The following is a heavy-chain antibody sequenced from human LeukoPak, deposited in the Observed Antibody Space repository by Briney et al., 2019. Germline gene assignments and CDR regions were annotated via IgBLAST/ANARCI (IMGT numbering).Heavy chain of an antibody. Sequence: SETLSLTCSVSGPPLNNYYWNWVRQPPGKELEWIGNVDYSGSTRYNPSLKSRATMSLDSSKNQFSLRLTSVTAADMAVYYCAMQVGIYGDYNNWFDPWGQGARVTVSS. CDR3: AMQVGIYGDYNNWFDP. J-gene: IGHJ5*02. CDR2: VDYSGST. CDR1: GPPLNNYY. D-gene: IGHD4-17*01. V-gene: IGHV4-59*08.